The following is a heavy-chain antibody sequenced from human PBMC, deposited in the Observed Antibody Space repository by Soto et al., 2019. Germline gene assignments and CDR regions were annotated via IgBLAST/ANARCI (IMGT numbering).Heavy chain of an antibody. Sequence: GGSLRLSCAASGFTFSSYSMNWVRQAPGKGLEWVSYISSSSSTIYYADSVKGRFTISRDNAKNSLYLQMNSLRAEDTAVYYCARGGRHCSGGSCYGANYYYYYMDVWGKGTTVTVSS. CDR1: GFTFSSYS. J-gene: IGHJ6*03. D-gene: IGHD2-15*01. CDR3: ARGGRHCSGGSCYGANYYYYYMDV. CDR2: ISSSSSTI. V-gene: IGHV3-48*01.